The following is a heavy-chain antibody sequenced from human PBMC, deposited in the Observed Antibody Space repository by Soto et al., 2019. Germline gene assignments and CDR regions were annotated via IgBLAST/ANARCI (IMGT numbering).Heavy chain of an antibody. J-gene: IGHJ4*02. CDR2: IWYDGSNK. CDR1: GFTFSSYG. CDR3: ARDVSYYDSSGYSRFDY. V-gene: IGHV3-33*01. D-gene: IGHD3-22*01. Sequence: GGSLRLSCAASGFTFSSYGMHWVRQAPGKGLEWVAVIWYDGSNKYYADSVKGRFTISRDNSKNTLYLQMNSLRAEDTAVYYCARDVSYYDSSGYSRFDYWGQGTLVTVSS.